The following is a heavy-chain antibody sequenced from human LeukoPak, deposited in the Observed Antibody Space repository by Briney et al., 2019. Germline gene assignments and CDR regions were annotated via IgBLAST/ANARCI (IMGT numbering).Heavy chain of an antibody. CDR2: IYWDDDK. Sequence: SGPTLVNPTQTLTRTCTFSGFSLSTSGVGVGWIRQPPGKALEWLALIYWDDDKRYSPSLKSRLTITKDASKNQVVLTMTNMDPVDTATYYCAHSRLIAGDYGDCVWGSSLFDYWGQGTLVTVSS. D-gene: IGHD4-17*01. V-gene: IGHV2-5*02. CDR1: GFSLSTSGVG. CDR3: AHSRLIAGDYGDCVWGSSLFDY. J-gene: IGHJ4*02.